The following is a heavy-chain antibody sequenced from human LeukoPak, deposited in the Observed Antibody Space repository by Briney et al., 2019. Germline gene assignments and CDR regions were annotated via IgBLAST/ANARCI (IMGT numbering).Heavy chain of an antibody. D-gene: IGHD3-3*01. CDR2: IYTSGST. CDR1: GASISSYY. Sequence: SETLSLTCTVSGASISSYYWSWIRQPAGKGLEWIGRIYTSGSTNYNPSLKSRVTISVDTSKNQFSLKLSSVTAADTAVYYCARGRSDFWSGSDYGMDVWGQGTTVTVSS. V-gene: IGHV4-4*07. CDR3: ARGRSDFWSGSDYGMDV. J-gene: IGHJ6*02.